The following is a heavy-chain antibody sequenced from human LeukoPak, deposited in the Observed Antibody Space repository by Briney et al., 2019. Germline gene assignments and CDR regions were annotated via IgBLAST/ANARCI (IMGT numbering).Heavy chain of an antibody. CDR3: ARGGYSYDRSPRYYFDS. V-gene: IGHV3-66*02. Sequence: GGSLRLSCAASGFTVSSNYMIWVRQAPGKGLEWVSIIYTDGGTNYADTVKGRLTISRDNSKNTVSDQMNSLRPEDTAVYYCARGGYSYDRSPRYYFDSWGQGTLVSVSS. J-gene: IGHJ4*02. D-gene: IGHD3-22*01. CDR2: IYTDGGT. CDR1: GFTVSSNY.